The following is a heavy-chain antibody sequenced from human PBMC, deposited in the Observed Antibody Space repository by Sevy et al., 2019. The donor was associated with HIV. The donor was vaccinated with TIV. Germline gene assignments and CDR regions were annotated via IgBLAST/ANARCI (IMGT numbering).Heavy chain of an antibody. D-gene: IGHD2-2*01. Sequence: SETLSLTCAVYGGSFSGYYWSWIRQPPGKGLEWMGEINHSGSTNYNPSLKSRVTISVDTSKNQFSLKLSSVTVADTAVYYCARGHGIGVVPAAYYYYYGLDVWGQGTTVTVSS. CDR3: ARGHGIGVVPAAYYYYYGLDV. J-gene: IGHJ6*02. CDR1: GGSFSGYY. CDR2: INHSGST. V-gene: IGHV4-34*01.